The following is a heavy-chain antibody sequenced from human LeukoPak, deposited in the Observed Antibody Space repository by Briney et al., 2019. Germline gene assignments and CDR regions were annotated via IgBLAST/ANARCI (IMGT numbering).Heavy chain of an antibody. J-gene: IGHJ6*03. CDR2: IYYSGST. D-gene: IGHD1-20*01. V-gene: IGHV4-39*01. Sequence: SETLSLTCTVSGGSISGSSYYWGWIRQPPGKGLEWIGSIYYSGSTYYNPSLKSRVTISVDTSKNQFSLKLSSVTAADTAVYYCARHRYNWNDSYYYYYMDVWGKGTTVTVSS. CDR1: GGSISGSSYY. CDR3: ARHRYNWNDSYYYYYMDV.